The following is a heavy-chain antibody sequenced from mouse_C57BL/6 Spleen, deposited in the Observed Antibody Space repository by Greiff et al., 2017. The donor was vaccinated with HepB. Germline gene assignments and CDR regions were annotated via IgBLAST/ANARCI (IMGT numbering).Heavy chain of an antibody. V-gene: IGHV5-12*01. Sequence: EVQRVESGGGLVQPGGSLKLSCAASGFTFSDYYMYWVRQTPEKRLEWVAYISNGGGSTYYPDTVKGRFTISRDNAKNTLYLQMSRLKSEDTAMYYCARYDYDDGFDVWGTGTTVTVSS. J-gene: IGHJ1*03. D-gene: IGHD2-4*01. CDR3: ARYDYDDGFDV. CDR2: ISNGGGST. CDR1: GFTFSDYY.